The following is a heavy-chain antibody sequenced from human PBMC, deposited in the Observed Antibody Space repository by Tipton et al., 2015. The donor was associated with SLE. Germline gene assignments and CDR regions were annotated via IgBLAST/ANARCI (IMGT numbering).Heavy chain of an antibody. Sequence: SLRLSCTTSGFTFDDYAMHWVRQAPGKGLEWVSGISWNGGIIGYADSVKGRFTISRDNAKNSLYLQMNSLQADDTALYYCAKDRYCSSTSCYGEFDYWGQGTLVTASS. J-gene: IGHJ4*02. CDR1: GFTFDDYA. V-gene: IGHV3-9*01. CDR2: ISWNGGII. D-gene: IGHD2-2*01. CDR3: AKDRYCSSTSCYGEFDY.